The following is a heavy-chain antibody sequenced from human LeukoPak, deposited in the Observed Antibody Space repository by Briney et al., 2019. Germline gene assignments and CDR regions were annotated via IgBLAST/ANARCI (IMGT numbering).Heavy chain of an antibody. J-gene: IGHJ5*02. CDR2: IYHSGST. CDR3: ARQSKMITIFGVVPWGWFDP. Sequence: SETLFLTCAVSGYSISSGYYWGWIRQPPGKGLEWIGSIYHSGSTYYNPSLKSRVTISVDTSKNQFSLKLSSVTAADTAVYYCARQSKMITIFGVVPWGWFDPWGQGTLVTVSS. D-gene: IGHD3-3*01. V-gene: IGHV4-38-2*01. CDR1: GYSISSGYY.